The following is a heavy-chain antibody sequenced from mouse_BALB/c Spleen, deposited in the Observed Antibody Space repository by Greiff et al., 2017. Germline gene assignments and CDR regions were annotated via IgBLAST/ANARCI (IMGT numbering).Heavy chain of an antibody. J-gene: IGHJ4*01. CDR2: ISYDGSN. CDR3: ARNYYAMDY. Sequence: VQLKESGPGLVKPSQSLSLTCSVTGYSITSGYYWNWIRQPPGNKLEWMGYISYDGSNNYNPSLKNRISITRYTSKNQFFLKLNSVTTEDTATYYCARNYYAMDYWGQGTSVTVSS. CDR1: GYSITSGYY. V-gene: IGHV3-6*02.